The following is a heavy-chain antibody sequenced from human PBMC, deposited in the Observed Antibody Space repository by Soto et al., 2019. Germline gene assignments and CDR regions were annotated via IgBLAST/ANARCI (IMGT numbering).Heavy chain of an antibody. CDR3: ERSIVVVTALDY. Sequence: ASVKVSCKASGYTFTSYAMHWVRQAPGQRLEWMGWINAGNGNTKYSQKFQGRVTITRDTSASTAYMELSSLRSEDTAVYYCERSIVVVTALDYWGQGPLVPVSS. CDR2: INAGNGNT. CDR1: GYTFTSYA. J-gene: IGHJ4*02. V-gene: IGHV1-3*01. D-gene: IGHD2-21*02.